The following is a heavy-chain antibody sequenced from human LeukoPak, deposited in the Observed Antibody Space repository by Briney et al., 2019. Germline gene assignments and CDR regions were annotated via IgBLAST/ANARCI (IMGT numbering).Heavy chain of an antibody. J-gene: IGHJ5*02. D-gene: IGHD1-14*01. V-gene: IGHV1-2*02. CDR1: GYTFTDCY. CDR2: INPNSGGT. CDR3: ARDPDGENWFDP. Sequence: ASVKVSCKTSGYTFTDCYVHWVRQAPGQGLEWMGWINPNSGGTNYAQKFQGRVTMTRDTSISTAYMELSRLRSDDTAVYYCARDPDGENWFDPWGQGTLVTVSS.